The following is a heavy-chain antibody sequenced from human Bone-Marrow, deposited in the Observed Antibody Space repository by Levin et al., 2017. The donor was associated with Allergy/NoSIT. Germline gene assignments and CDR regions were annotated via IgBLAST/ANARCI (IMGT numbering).Heavy chain of an antibody. CDR1: GYTFTSYY. D-gene: IGHD1-1*01. Sequence: ASVKVSCKASGYTFTSYYLHWVRQAPGQGLEWMGIMNPRGGSTTYAQKFQGRVTMTRDTSTSTVYMELSSLRSEDTAVYYCARDLSGGLPDACDIWGKGTIVSVSS. CDR3: ARDLSGGLPDACDI. V-gene: IGHV1-46*01. CDR2: MNPRGGST. J-gene: IGHJ3*02.